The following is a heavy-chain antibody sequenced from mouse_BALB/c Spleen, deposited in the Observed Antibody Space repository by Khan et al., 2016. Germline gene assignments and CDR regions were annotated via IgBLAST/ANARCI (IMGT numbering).Heavy chain of an antibody. CDR3: ARGDY. Sequence: EVELVESGGGLVQPGGSRKLSCAASGFTFSRFGMHWVRQAPEKGLAWVAYISSGSSTNYYADTLKGRFTITRDNTKNALFLQMTSARSEDTAMYYCARGDYWGQGTTLTVSS. J-gene: IGHJ2*01. CDR1: GFTFSRFG. CDR2: ISSGSSTN. V-gene: IGHV5-17*02.